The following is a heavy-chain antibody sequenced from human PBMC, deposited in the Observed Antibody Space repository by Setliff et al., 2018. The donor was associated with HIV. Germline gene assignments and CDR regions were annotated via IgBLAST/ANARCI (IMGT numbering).Heavy chain of an antibody. D-gene: IGHD5-12*01. V-gene: IGHV4-59*01. Sequence: PSETLSLTCTVSGDPIRYYYWSWIRQSPGKGLEWIGYIYFGGTTNYNPSLKSRVTISVDTSKNQFSLKVNSLTAADTAIYYCAGGGGYDFADSSFDFWGQGTLVTVSS. CDR3: AGGGGYDFADSSFDF. CDR2: IYFGGTT. CDR1: GDPIRYYY. J-gene: IGHJ4*02.